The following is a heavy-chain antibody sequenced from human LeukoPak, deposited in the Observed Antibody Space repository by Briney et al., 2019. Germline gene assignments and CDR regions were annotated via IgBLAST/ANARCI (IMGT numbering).Heavy chain of an antibody. V-gene: IGHV1-8*01. Sequence: ASVKVSCKASGYTFTSYDINWVRQATGQGLEWMGWMNPNSGNTGYAQKFQGRVTMTRNTSISTAYVELSSLRSEDTAVYYCAVYSSGWWPYYYYGMDVWGQGTTVTVSS. CDR3: AVYSSGWWPYYYYGMDV. CDR1: GYTFTSYD. CDR2: MNPNSGNT. D-gene: IGHD6-19*01. J-gene: IGHJ6*02.